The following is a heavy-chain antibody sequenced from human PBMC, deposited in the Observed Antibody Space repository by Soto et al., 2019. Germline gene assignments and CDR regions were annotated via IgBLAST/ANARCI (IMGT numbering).Heavy chain of an antibody. J-gene: IGHJ4*02. CDR3: ARQYPSSSRHFDH. Sequence: EVELVESGGGLVKPGGSLKLSCAASGFTFRTYYMIWVRQAPGKGLEWVSTISAGSSNIYYAPSVKGRFTISRDNAKILLYLQINSLRVEDTAVYYCARQYPSSSRHFDHWGQGTLVIVSS. CDR2: ISAGSSNI. D-gene: IGHD6-6*01. CDR1: GFTFRTYY. V-gene: IGHV3-21*01.